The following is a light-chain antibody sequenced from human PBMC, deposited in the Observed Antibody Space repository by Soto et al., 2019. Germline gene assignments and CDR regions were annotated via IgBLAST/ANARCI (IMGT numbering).Light chain of an antibody. CDR3: QVYNHGPWT. CDR2: DAS. Sequence: EIVMTQSPATLSVSPGERATLSCRASQSISSNLAWYQQRPGQAPRLLIYDASTRATGIPARFSGSGSGTEFTLTIGSLQSEDFAIYYCQVYNHGPWTFGQGTKVEIK. V-gene: IGKV3-15*01. J-gene: IGKJ1*01. CDR1: QSISSN.